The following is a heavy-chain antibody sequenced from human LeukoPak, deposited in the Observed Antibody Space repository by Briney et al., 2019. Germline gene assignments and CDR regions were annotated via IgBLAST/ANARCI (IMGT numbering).Heavy chain of an antibody. V-gene: IGHV4-34*01. D-gene: IGHD5-18*01. CDR2: INHSGST. Sequence: SETLSLTCAGYGGSFSGYYWSWIRQPPGKGLEWIGEINHSGSTNYNPSLKSRVTISADTSKNQFSLTLGSVSATDTAVYYCVSPRGFSYGYFDYWGQGTLVTVSS. CDR1: GGSFSGYY. CDR3: VSPRGFSYGYFDY. J-gene: IGHJ4*02.